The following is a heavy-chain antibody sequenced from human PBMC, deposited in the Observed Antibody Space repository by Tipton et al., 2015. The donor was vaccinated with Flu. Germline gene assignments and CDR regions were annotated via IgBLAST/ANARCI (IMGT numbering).Heavy chain of an antibody. Sequence: SLRLSCAASGFTFSTYTMHWVRQAPGKGLEWVALISYDGTYKYYADSVKGRLTISRDNSKNTLFLQMNNLRAEDTAFYYCVYYDSSPYWGQGTLVTVSS. CDR2: ISYDGTYK. CDR1: GFTFSTYT. J-gene: IGHJ4*02. D-gene: IGHD3-22*01. V-gene: IGHV3-30-3*01. CDR3: VYYDSSPY.